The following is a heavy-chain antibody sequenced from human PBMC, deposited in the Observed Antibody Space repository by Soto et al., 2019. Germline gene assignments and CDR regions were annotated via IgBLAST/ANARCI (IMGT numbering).Heavy chain of an antibody. V-gene: IGHV3-7*03. J-gene: IGHJ5*02. CDR1: GFTFSSYW. CDR3: ARDLWVNLAAAGTAPLAP. D-gene: IGHD6-13*01. CDR2: IKQDGSEK. Sequence: PGGSLRLSCAASGFTFSSYWMSWVRQAPGKGLEWVANIKQDGSEKYYVDSVKGRFTISRDNAKNSLYLQMDSLRAEDTAVYYCARDLWVNLAAAGTAPLAPWGQGTLVTVSS.